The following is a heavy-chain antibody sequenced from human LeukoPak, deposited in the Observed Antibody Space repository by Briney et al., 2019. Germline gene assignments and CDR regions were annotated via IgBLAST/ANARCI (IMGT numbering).Heavy chain of an antibody. J-gene: IGHJ6*02. D-gene: IGHD5-18*01. CDR2: INHSGST. CDR1: GGSFSGYY. Sequence: SETLSLTCAVYGGSFSGYYWSWIRQPPGKGLEWIGEINHSGSTNYNPSLKTRVTMSVDTSKNQFSLKLSSVTAADTAVYYCAKHPADTVSYYYGMDVWGQGTTVTVAS. V-gene: IGHV4-34*01. CDR3: AKHPADTVSYYYGMDV.